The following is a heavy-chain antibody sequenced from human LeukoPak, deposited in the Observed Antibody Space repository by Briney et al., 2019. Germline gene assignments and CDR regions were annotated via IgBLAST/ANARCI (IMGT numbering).Heavy chain of an antibody. Sequence: GGSLRLSCAASGSTFSSYAMSWVRQAPGKGLEWVSAISGSGGSTYYADSVKGRFTISRDNSKNTLYLQMNSLRAEDTAVYYCAKDFSLRMIVVVNPSWGQGTLVTVSS. V-gene: IGHV3-23*01. CDR3: AKDFSLRMIVVVNPS. J-gene: IGHJ5*02. CDR2: ISGSGGST. D-gene: IGHD3-22*01. CDR1: GSTFSSYA.